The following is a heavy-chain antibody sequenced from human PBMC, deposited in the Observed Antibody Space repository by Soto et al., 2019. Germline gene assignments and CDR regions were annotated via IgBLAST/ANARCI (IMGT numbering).Heavy chain of an antibody. CDR3: ARDLAVGWFDP. CDR2: INVYNGNK. CDR1: GYTFTSYS. Sequence: QVQLVQSGAEVKKPGASVKVSCKTSGYTFTSYSISWVRQATGQGLEWMGWINVYNGNKKYAQNLQGRVTMTTDTSTSTAYMELRSLRSDDTAVYYCARDLAVGWFDPWGQGTLVTVSS. J-gene: IGHJ5*02. D-gene: IGHD2-2*01. V-gene: IGHV1-18*01.